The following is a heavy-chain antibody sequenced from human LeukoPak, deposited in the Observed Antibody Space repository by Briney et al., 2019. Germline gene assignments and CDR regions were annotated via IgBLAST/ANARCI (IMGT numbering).Heavy chain of an antibody. CDR2: ISYDGSNK. V-gene: IGHV3-30*18. CDR1: GFTFSSYG. J-gene: IGHJ4*02. D-gene: IGHD2-8*01. CDR3: AKTSPYCTNGACYTSAFDY. Sequence: GGSLRLSCAASGFTFSSYGMHRVRQAPGKGLEWVAVISYDGSNKYYADSVKGRFTISRDNSKNTLYLQMNSLRAEDTAVYYCAKTSPYCTNGACYTSAFDYWGQGTLVTVSS.